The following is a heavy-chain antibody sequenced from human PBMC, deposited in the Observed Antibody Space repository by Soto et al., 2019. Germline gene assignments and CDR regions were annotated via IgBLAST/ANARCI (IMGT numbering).Heavy chain of an antibody. D-gene: IGHD1-7*01. J-gene: IGHJ4*02. CDR3: ARYMNSPLLRLYYFDY. Sequence: PSETLSLTCTVSGGSISSGDYYWSWIRQPPGKGLEWIGYISYSGSTYYNPSLTSRVTITVDTSKDQFSLKLSSVTAADKAVYYCARYMNSPLLRLYYFDYWGQATLVTVSS. V-gene: IGHV4-30-4*01. CDR1: GGSISSGDYY. CDR2: ISYSGST.